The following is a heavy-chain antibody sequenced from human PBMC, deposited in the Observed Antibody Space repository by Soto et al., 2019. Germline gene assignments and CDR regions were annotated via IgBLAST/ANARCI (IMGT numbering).Heavy chain of an antibody. V-gene: IGHV3-33*06. D-gene: IGHD6-19*01. CDR1: GLTFTSYS. Sequence: PGGSLRLSCVVSGLTFTSYSMHWVRQAPGKGLEWVATFWYDASDKTYADSVEGRFTISRNPARGTLFLQLDSLRVEDTAMYYCVKDGSSGWPYYYGMDVWGQGTTVTVSS. J-gene: IGHJ6*02. CDR3: VKDGSSGWPYYYGMDV. CDR2: FWYDASDK.